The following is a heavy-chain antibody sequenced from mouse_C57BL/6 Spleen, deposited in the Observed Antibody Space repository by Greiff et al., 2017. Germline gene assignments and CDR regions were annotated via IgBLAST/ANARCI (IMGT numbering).Heavy chain of an antibody. V-gene: IGHV1-39*01. CDR3: ASRGRGDF. CDR1: GYSFTNYN. Sequence: EVQLQQSGPELVKPGASVKISCKASGYSFTNYNMNWVKQRHGQGLEWIGVINPDYGTTSYNEKFKGKATLTVDQSSSTAYMQLNSLAYEGAAVYYCASRGRGDFWGQGTTLTVSS. J-gene: IGHJ2*01. D-gene: IGHD3-3*01. CDR2: INPDYGTT.